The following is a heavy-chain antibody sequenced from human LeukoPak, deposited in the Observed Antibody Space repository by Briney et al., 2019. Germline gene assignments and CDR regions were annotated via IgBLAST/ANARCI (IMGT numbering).Heavy chain of an antibody. CDR2: IYTSGST. CDR1: GGSISSGSYY. Sequence: SETLSLTCTVSGGSISSGSYYCSWIRQPAGKGLEWIGRIYTSGSTNYNPSLKSRVTISVDTSKNQFSLKLSSVTAADTAVYYCARSVLDPDYYYYMDVWGKGTTVTVSS. J-gene: IGHJ6*03. V-gene: IGHV4-61*02. CDR3: ARSVLDPDYYYYMDV.